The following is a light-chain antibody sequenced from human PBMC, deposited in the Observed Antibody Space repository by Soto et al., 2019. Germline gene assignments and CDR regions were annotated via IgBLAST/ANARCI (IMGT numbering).Light chain of an antibody. CDR2: GAS. V-gene: IGKV3-15*01. J-gene: IGKJ1*01. CDR3: QQYNSYPWT. CDR1: QSVSSN. Sequence: EIVMTQSPATLSVSPGERATLSCRASQSVSSNLAWNQQKPGQAPRLLIYGASTRASGIPARFSGSGSGTEFTLTISSLQPDDFATYYCQQYNSYPWTFGQGTKV.